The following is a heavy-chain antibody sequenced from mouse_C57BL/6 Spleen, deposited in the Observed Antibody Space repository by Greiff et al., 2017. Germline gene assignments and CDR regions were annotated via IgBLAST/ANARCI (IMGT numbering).Heavy chain of an antibody. D-gene: IGHD3-2*02. CDR2: IYPRSGNT. Sequence: QVQLQQSGAELARPGASVKLSCKASVYTFTSYGISWVKQRTGQGLEWIGEIYPRSGNTYYNEKFKGKATLTADKSSSTAYMELRSLTSEDSAVYFCARGRSSGLYYYAMDYWGQGTSVTVSS. J-gene: IGHJ4*01. CDR3: ARGRSSGLYYYAMDY. CDR1: VYTFTSYG. V-gene: IGHV1-81*01.